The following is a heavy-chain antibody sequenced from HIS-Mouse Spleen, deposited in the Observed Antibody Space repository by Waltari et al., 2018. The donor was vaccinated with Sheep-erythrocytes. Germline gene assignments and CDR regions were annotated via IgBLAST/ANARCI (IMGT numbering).Heavy chain of an antibody. J-gene: IGHJ4*02. CDR2: ISSSSSYI. CDR1: GFTFSSYS. V-gene: IGHV3-21*01. D-gene: IGHD1-26*01. CDR3: ARGAKSSWETRIIDY. Sequence: EVQLVESGGGLVKPGGSLRLSCAASGFTFSSYSMNWVRQAPGKGLEWGTSISSSSSYIYYADSVKGRFTISRDNAKNSLYLQMNSLRAEDTAVYYCARGAKSSWETRIIDYWGQGTLVTVSS.